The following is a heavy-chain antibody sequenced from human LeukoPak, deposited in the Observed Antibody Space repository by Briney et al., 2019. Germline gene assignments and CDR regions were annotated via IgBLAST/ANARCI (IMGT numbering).Heavy chain of an antibody. J-gene: IGHJ5*02. CDR1: GYTFTSYG. Sequence: EASVKVSCMASGYTFTSYGISWVRQAPGQGLEWMGWISAYNGNTNYAQKLQGRVTMTTDTSTSTAYMELRSLRSDDTAVYYCARVGLLWFGELLSWFDPWGQGTLVTVSS. CDR3: ARVGLLWFGELLSWFDP. CDR2: ISAYNGNT. D-gene: IGHD3-10*01. V-gene: IGHV1-18*01.